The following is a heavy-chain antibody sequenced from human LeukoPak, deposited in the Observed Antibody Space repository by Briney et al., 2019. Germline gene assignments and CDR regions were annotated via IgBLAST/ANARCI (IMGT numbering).Heavy chain of an antibody. CDR1: GGSFSGYY. D-gene: IGHD6-19*01. CDR2: INHSGST. CDR3: ASTGIAVADY. Sequence: SETLSLTCAVYGGSFSGYYWSWIRQPPGKGLEWIGEINHSGSTNYIPSLKSRVTISVDTSKNQFSLKLSSVTAADTAVYYCASTGIAVADYWGQGTLVTVSS. V-gene: IGHV4-34*01. J-gene: IGHJ4*02.